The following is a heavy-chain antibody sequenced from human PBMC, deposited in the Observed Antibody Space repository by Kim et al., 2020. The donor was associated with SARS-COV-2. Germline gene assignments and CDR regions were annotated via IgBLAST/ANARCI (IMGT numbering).Heavy chain of an antibody. CDR3: ARELEYPEGVAFDY. Sequence: AGSVKGRITISRDNSQSTLYLEMNSLRAEDTAVDYCARELEYPEGVAFDYWGQGTLVTVSS. V-gene: IGHV3-30*01. J-gene: IGHJ4*02. D-gene: IGHD6-6*01.